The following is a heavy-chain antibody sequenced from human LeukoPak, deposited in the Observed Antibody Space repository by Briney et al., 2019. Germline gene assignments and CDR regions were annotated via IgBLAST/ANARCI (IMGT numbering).Heavy chain of an antibody. Sequence: ASVKVSCKASGYTFTHYYLHWVRQAPGQGLEWMGWINPNSGGTNYAQKFQGGVTMTRDTSISTAYMELSRPRFDDTAVYYCARVGWEVGPFDYWGQGALVTVSS. D-gene: IGHD1-26*01. J-gene: IGHJ4*02. CDR3: ARVGWEVGPFDY. CDR2: INPNSGGT. V-gene: IGHV1-2*02. CDR1: GYTFTHYY.